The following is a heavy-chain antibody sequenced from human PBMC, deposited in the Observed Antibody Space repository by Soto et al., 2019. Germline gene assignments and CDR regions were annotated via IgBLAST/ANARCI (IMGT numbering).Heavy chain of an antibody. D-gene: IGHD2-8*01. CDR3: AKSRLKLCTSGLCYDY. Sequence: EVQLSESGGGLVQPGGSLRLSCAASGFTFNNYAMSWVRQAPGKGLEWVSNISTGGGSTNYADSVKGRYSSSRDESKNTLYLQMHRLRAEDTGVYCCAKSRLKLCTSGLCYDYWGQGTLVTVSS. V-gene: IGHV3-23*01. J-gene: IGHJ4*02. CDR1: GFTFNNYA. CDR2: ISTGGGST.